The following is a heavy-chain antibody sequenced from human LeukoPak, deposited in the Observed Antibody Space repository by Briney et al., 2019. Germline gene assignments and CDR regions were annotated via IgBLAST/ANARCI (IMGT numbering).Heavy chain of an antibody. J-gene: IGHJ4*02. D-gene: IGHD5-12*01. CDR3: ARGWLVDY. V-gene: IGHV4-34*01. Sequence: SETLSLTCTVSGGSISSYYWSRIRQPPGKGLEWIGEINHSGSTNYNPSLKSRVTISVDTSKNQFSLKLSSVTAADTAVYYCARGWLVDYWGQGTLVTVSS. CDR2: INHSGST. CDR1: GGSISSYY.